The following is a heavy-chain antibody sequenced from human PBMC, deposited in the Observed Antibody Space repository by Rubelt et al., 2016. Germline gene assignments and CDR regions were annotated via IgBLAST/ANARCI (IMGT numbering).Heavy chain of an antibody. CDR2: IYRSGST. J-gene: IGHJ5*02. D-gene: IGHD5-18*01. CDR1: GYSISNGFY. Sequence: QLQLQESGPGLVKPSETLSLTCTVSGYSISNGFYWGWIRQPPGKGLEWIGSIYRSGSTYYNPSFKSRVNLSVDTSKNQFSRGMRLVTAADTAVYYCAREFYSLLRMVNLDWFDPWGQGTLVTVSS. CDR3: AREFYSLLRMVNLDWFDP. V-gene: IGHV4-38-2*02.